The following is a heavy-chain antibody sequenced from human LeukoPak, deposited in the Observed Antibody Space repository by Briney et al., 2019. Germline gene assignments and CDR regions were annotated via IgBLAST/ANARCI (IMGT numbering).Heavy chain of an antibody. Sequence: SETLSLTCTVFRDSMKSYYWSWLRQPPGKGLEWIGYIYYTGSTDYNPSLKSRVTISVDTSRNQFSLSLSSVTAADTAVYYCARDREDSSTAFDIWGQGTMVTVSS. CDR1: RDSMKSYY. D-gene: IGHD6-6*01. V-gene: IGHV4-59*12. CDR3: ARDREDSSTAFDI. J-gene: IGHJ3*02. CDR2: IYYTGST.